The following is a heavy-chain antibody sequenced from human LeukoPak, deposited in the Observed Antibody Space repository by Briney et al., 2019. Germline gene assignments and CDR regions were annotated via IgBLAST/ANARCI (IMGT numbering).Heavy chain of an antibody. J-gene: IGHJ3*02. CDR1: GYTFSDYY. V-gene: IGHV1-2*02. D-gene: IGHD3-22*01. CDR2: INPYSGGT. CDR3: ARGPYSYDSSGAFDI. Sequence: ASVKVSCKASGYTFSDYYMHWVRQAPGQGLEWVGWINPYSGGTNYAQKFQGRVTMTRDMSISTAYMELSRLRSDDTAVYFCARGPYSYDSSGAFDIWGQGTMVTVSS.